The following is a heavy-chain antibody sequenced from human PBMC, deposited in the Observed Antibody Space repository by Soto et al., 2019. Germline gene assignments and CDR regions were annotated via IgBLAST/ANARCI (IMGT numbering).Heavy chain of an antibody. CDR1: GGSISSSSYY. Sequence: SETLSLTCTVSGGSISSSSYYWGWIRQPPGKGLEWIGSIYYSGSTYYNPSLKSRVTISVDTSKNQFSLKLSSVTAAGTAVYYCARRAAGTLDVWGQGTTVTVSS. CDR2: IYYSGST. D-gene: IGHD6-13*01. J-gene: IGHJ6*02. CDR3: ARRAAGTLDV. V-gene: IGHV4-39*01.